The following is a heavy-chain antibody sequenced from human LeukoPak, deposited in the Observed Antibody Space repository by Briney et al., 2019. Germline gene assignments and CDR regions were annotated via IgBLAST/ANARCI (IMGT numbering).Heavy chain of an antibody. CDR2: IYSSGDT. V-gene: IGHV3-66*01. CDR1: GFTVSSNF. CDR3: AKEATQYSYGYVFFVD. Sequence: GGSLRLSCAASGFTVSSNFMNWVRQAPGKGLEWVSVIYSSGDTYYADSVKGRFTISRDNSKNTLYLQMNSLRAEDTAVYYCAKEATQYSYGYVFFVDWGQGTLVTVSS. J-gene: IGHJ4*02. D-gene: IGHD5-18*01.